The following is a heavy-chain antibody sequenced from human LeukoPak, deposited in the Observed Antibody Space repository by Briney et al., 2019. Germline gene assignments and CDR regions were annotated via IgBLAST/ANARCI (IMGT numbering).Heavy chain of an antibody. Sequence: GGSLRLSCAASGFTFGNAWMSWVRQAPGKGLEWVGRLKSKTDGGTTDYSAPVKGRFTISRDDSKNTLYLQMNSLKIEDTAVYYCTTEAPAGYNWFDPWGPGTLVIVSS. V-gene: IGHV3-15*01. D-gene: IGHD6-13*01. CDR1: GFTFGNAW. CDR3: TTEAPAGYNWFDP. J-gene: IGHJ5*02. CDR2: LKSKTDGGTT.